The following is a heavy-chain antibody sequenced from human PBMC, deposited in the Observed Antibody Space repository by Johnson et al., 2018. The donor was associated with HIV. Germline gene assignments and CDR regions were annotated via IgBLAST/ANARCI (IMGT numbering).Heavy chain of an antibody. Sequence: QVQLVESGGVVVQPGGSLRLSCAASGFTFDDYAMHWVRQAPGKGLEWVAVIWYDGSNQYYADSVKGRFTISRDNSKNTLYLQMNSLRAEDTAVYYCARVLTTRGAFDIWGQGTMVTVSS. CDR1: GFTFDDYA. CDR2: IWYDGSNQ. J-gene: IGHJ3*02. CDR3: ARVLTTRGAFDI. D-gene: IGHD3-9*01. V-gene: IGHV3-30*04.